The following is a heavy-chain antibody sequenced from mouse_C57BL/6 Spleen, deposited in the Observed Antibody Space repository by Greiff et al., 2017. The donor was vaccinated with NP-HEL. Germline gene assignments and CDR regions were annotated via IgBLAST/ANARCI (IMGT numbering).Heavy chain of an antibody. CDR3: AREGY. Sequence: QVHVKQSGAELVKPGASVKLSCKASGYTFTSYWMHWVKQRPGQGLEWIGEIDPSDSYTNYNQKFKGKSTLTVDKSSSTAYMQLSSLTSEDSAVYYCAREGYWGQGTTLTVSS. V-gene: IGHV1-69*01. CDR1: GYTFTSYW. J-gene: IGHJ2*01. CDR2: IDPSDSYT.